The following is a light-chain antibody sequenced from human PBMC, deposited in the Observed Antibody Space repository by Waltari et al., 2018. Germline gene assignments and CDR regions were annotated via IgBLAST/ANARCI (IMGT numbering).Light chain of an antibody. V-gene: IGLV1-47*02. J-gene: IGLJ3*02. CDR2: NDY. CDR3: QSYDRSLSGSV. Sequence: QSVLTQPPSASGAPGQEVSISCSGGSTTITNYAFWYQQVPGPAPQPTGHYVYDRRSPGSAPNLIVYNDYERPSGVPDRFSASKSGTSASLAISGLRSDDEADYYCQSYDRSLSGSVFGGGTKLTVL. CDR1: STTITNY.